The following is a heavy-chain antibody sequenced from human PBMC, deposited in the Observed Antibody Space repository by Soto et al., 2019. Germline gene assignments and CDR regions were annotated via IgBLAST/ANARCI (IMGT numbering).Heavy chain of an antibody. CDR1: GYTFTNYW. Sequence: PGASLKISCKASGYTFTNYWVGWVRQMPGKGLEWMGIIYPDDSDTRYRPSFQGHVTISVDKSVNTAYLQWTRLKASDTAIYYCARGGTPIDYWGQGTLLTVSS. D-gene: IGHD3-16*01. V-gene: IGHV5-51*01. CDR2: IYPDDSDT. J-gene: IGHJ4*02. CDR3: ARGGTPIDY.